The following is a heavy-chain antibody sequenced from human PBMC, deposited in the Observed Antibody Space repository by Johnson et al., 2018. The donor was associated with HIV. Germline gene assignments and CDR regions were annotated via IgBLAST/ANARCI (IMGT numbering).Heavy chain of an antibody. Sequence: LVESGGGVVQPGRSLRLSCAASGFTFGIYGMHWVRQAPGKGLEWVALISYDGSNEYYGDSVKGRFSISRDNSKKKLYLQMNSLRPEDTAVYYCAKDRAEVVVVHDALDMWGQGTMVTVSS. D-gene: IGHD3-22*01. CDR1: GFTFGIYG. J-gene: IGHJ3*02. V-gene: IGHV3-30*18. CDR3: AKDRAEVVVVHDALDM. CDR2: ISYDGSNE.